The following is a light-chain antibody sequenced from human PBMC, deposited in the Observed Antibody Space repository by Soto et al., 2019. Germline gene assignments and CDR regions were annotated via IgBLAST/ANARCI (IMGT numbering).Light chain of an antibody. CDR3: QQYGSSPET. CDR2: DVS. V-gene: IGKV3-20*01. Sequence: EIVLTQSPATLSLSPGERATLSCRASQSVSSAYLAWYQQKPGQAPRLLIYDVSSRATGIPDRFSGSGSGTDFTLTVSRLEPEDFAVYYCQQYGSSPETFGQGTKVDI. J-gene: IGKJ1*01. CDR1: QSVSSAY.